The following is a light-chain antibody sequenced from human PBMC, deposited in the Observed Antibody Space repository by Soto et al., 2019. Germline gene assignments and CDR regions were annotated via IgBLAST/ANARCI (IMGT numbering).Light chain of an antibody. Sequence: QSVLTQPPSASGTPGQRGIISCSGSTSNIGSTTVNWYQQLPATAPKLLIYRDNQRPSGVPDRFSGSKSGTSAYLAISGLQSEDESYYYCSTWDDSLNSVLFGGGTKVTVL. J-gene: IGLJ2*01. CDR3: STWDDSLNSVL. V-gene: IGLV1-44*01. CDR2: RDN. CDR1: TSNIGSTT.